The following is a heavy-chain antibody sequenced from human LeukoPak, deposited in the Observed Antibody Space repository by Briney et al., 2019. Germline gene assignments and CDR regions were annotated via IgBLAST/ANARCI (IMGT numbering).Heavy chain of an antibody. CDR1: GFTFNNHA. CDR3: VTTWGAHYWYFDL. J-gene: IGHJ2*01. CDR2: ISGDGISP. V-gene: IGHV3-23*01. Sequence: GGSLRLSCAASGFTFNNHALTWVRQTPGKGLECVSAISGDGISPYYADSVRGRFTISRDNSKNTLYLQMNSLRVEDTAVYYCVTTWGAHYWYFDLWGRGALVTVSS. D-gene: IGHD1-26*01.